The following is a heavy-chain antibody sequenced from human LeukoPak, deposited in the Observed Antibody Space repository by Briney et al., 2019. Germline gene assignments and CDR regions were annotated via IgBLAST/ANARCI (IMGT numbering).Heavy chain of an antibody. J-gene: IGHJ5*02. D-gene: IGHD3-3*01. Sequence: SETLSLTCTVSGDSISSYYWSWIRQPPGKGLEWIGYIYYSGSTNYNPSLKSRVTISVDTSKNQFSLKLSSVTAADTAVYYCARGGEYYDFWSGYYPFDPWGQGTLVTVSS. CDR1: GDSISSYY. V-gene: IGHV4-59*01. CDR3: ARGGEYYDFWSGYYPFDP. CDR2: IYYSGST.